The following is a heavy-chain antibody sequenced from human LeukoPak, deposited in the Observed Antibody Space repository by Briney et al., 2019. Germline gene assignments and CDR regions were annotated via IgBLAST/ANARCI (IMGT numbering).Heavy chain of an antibody. CDR3: VRNQKPGWYPDY. CDR1: GCTFSDYY. Sequence: PGGSLRLSCAAAGCTFSDYYMNWIRQAPGRGLEWVSYISGSSTFTNYADSVKGRFTIARDNAKNSLYLQMNSLRAEDTAVYYCVRNQKPGWYPDYWGQGTLVTVSS. V-gene: IGHV3-11*06. CDR2: ISGSSTFT. D-gene: IGHD6-19*01. J-gene: IGHJ4*02.